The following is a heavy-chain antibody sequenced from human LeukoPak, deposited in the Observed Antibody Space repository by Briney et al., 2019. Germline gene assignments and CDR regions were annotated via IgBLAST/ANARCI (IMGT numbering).Heavy chain of an antibody. CDR3: ARAPIAAGTYYYYMDV. Sequence: SETLSLTYTVSGGSISSYYWSWIRQPPGKGLEWIGCIYYSGSTNYNPSLKSRVTISVDTSKNQFSLKLSSVTAADTAVYYCARAPIAAGTYYYYMDVWGKGTTVTISS. J-gene: IGHJ6*03. CDR1: GGSISSYY. D-gene: IGHD6-6*01. CDR2: IYYSGST. V-gene: IGHV4-59*01.